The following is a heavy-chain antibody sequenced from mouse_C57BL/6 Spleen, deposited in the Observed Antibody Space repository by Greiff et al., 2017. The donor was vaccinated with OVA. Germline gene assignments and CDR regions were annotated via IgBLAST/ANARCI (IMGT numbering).Heavy chain of an antibody. D-gene: IGHD1-1*01. J-gene: IGHJ2*01. CDR1: GFTFSNYW. CDR2: IRLKSDNYAT. V-gene: IGHV6-3*01. CDR3: TGSSNFDY. Sequence: EVQLVESGGGLVQPGGSMKLSCVASGFTFSNYWMNWVRQSPEKGLEWVAQIRLKSDNYATHYAESVKGRFTISRDDSKSSVYLQMNNLRAEDTGIYYCTGSSNFDYWGQGTTLTVSS.